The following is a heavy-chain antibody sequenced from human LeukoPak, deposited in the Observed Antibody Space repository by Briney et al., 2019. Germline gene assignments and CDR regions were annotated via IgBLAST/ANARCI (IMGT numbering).Heavy chain of an antibody. Sequence: SETLSLTCAVYGGSFSGYYWSWIRQPPGKGLEWIGEINHSGSTNYNPSHKSRVTISVDTSKNQFSLKLSSVTAADTAVYYCARRPLYDSSGYYDYWGQGTLVTVSS. D-gene: IGHD3-22*01. CDR2: INHSGST. CDR3: ARRPLYDSSGYYDY. J-gene: IGHJ4*02. CDR1: GGSFSGYY. V-gene: IGHV4-34*01.